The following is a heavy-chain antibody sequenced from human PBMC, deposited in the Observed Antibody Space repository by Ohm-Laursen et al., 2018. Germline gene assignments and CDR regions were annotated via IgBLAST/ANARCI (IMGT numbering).Heavy chain of an antibody. CDR2: IKNDGSTT. D-gene: IGHD4-17*01. J-gene: IGHJ2*01. CDR1: GLTFSYYW. Sequence: SLRLSCAASGLTFSYYWMHWVRQAPGKGLVWVSHIKNDGSTTTYADSVKGRFTISRDNARNTLYLQMNSLRAEDTALYHCARDMSTVTTNYWYFDLWGRGTLVTVSS. CDR3: ARDMSTVTTNYWYFDL. V-gene: IGHV3-74*01.